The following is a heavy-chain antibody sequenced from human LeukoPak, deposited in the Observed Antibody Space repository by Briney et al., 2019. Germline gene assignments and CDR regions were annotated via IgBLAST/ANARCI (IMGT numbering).Heavy chain of an antibody. CDR1: GGSISSYY. CDR3: AREGGKAYYYYYGMDV. CDR2: IYYSGST. D-gene: IGHD4-23*01. J-gene: IGHJ6*02. Sequence: TSETLSLTCTVSGGSISSYYWSWLRQPPGKGLEWIGYIYYSGSTNYNPSLKSRVTISVDTSKNQFSLKLSSVTAADTAVYYCAREGGKAYYYYYGMDVWGQGTTVTVSS. V-gene: IGHV4-59*01.